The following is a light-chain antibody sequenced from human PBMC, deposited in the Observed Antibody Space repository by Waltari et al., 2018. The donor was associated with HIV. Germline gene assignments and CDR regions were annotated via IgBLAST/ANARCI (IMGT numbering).Light chain of an antibody. V-gene: IGLV3-25*03. CDR2: RSR. CDR1: APSAQL. Sequence: YELTQPPSVSVSPGQTARITCAGNAPSAQLGYGYQHKVGQAPVLVIFRSRERSSQVPARFSASKSGTTFTLTISGVQAEDEADYFCLSADGRGVRKFFGGGTRLSVL. J-gene: IGLJ2*01. CDR3: LSADGRGVRKF.